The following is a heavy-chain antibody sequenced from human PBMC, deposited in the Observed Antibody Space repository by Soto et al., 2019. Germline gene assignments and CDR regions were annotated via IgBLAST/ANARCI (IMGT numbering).Heavy chain of an antibody. V-gene: IGHV1-18*01. Sequence: QLQLVQSGSEEKKPVASVKVSCKTSGFTVTNYGFTWVRQAPGKGLEWMGWSSAFNGYTNYAQDCQRRVNLTTDSSTNTAYMELRGLRSDDTYFYYWAAKTSIAMGLRDLGQGNQVSFAS. D-gene: IGHD6-19*01. CDR3: AAKTSIAMGLRD. CDR1: GFTVTNYG. J-gene: IGHJ4*02. CDR2: SSAFNGYT.